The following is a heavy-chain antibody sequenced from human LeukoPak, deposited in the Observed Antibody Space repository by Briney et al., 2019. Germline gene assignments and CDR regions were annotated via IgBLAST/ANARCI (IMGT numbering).Heavy chain of an antibody. CDR1: GYTFTSYG. Sequence: APLKVSCKASGYTFTSYGISWVRQAPGQGLEWMGWISAYNGNTNYAQKLQGRVTMTTETSTSTAFMELRSLRSDDTAVYYCARDGRGRIVGVDDYWGQGTLVTVSS. V-gene: IGHV1-18*01. CDR3: ARDGRGRIVGVDDY. D-gene: IGHD1-26*01. J-gene: IGHJ4*02. CDR2: ISAYNGNT.